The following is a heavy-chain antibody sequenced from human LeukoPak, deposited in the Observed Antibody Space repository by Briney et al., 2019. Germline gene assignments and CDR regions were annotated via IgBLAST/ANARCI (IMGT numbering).Heavy chain of an antibody. CDR2: ISAYNGNT. J-gene: IGHJ4*02. D-gene: IGHD3-16*01. V-gene: IGHV1-18*01. CDR1: GYTFTSYG. CDR3: ARDVGRSYDLDY. Sequence: GASVKVSCKASGYTFTSYGISWVRQAPGQGLEWMGWISAYNGNTDYAQSLQGRVTMTIDTSTSTVYMELRSLRSDDTAVYYCARDVGRSYDLDYWGQGTLVTVPS.